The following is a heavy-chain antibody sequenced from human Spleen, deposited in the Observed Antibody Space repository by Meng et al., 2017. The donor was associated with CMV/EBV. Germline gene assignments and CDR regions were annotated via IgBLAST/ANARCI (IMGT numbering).Heavy chain of an antibody. CDR2: INHSGST. J-gene: IGHJ3*02. CDR1: GGSFSGYY. D-gene: IGHD2-2*01. Sequence: GSLRLSCDVYGGSFSGYYWTWIRQPPGKGLEWIGEINHSGSTNYNPSLESRVTISLDTSKRRFSLRLTSVTAADTAVYYCARSSTSCYCAFDIWGQGTMVTVSS. V-gene: IGHV4-34*01. CDR3: ARSSTSCYCAFDI.